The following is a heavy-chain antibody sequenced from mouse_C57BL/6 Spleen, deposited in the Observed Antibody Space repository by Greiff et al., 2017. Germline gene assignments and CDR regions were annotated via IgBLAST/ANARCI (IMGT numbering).Heavy chain of an antibody. V-gene: IGHV1-18*01. Sequence: EVKLVESGPELVKPGASVKIPCKASGYTFTDYNMDWVKQSHGKSLEWIGDINPNNGGTIYNQKFKGKATLTVDKSSSTAYMELRSLTSEDTAVYYCARRAPYYAMDYWGQGTSVTVSS. CDR2: INPNNGGT. CDR1: GYTFTDYN. CDR3: ARRAPYYAMDY. J-gene: IGHJ4*01.